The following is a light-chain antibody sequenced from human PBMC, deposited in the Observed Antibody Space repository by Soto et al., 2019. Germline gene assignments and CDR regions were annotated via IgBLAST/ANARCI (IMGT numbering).Light chain of an antibody. CDR1: QSISDW. CDR3: QQHNDYPIT. Sequence: DIQMTQSPSTLSASEGDRVTITCRASQSISDWLAWYQQKPGKAPYLLIYKASNLESGVPSRFSGSGSGTEFTLTISSLQPDDFATYYCQQHNDYPITFGQGTRLE. CDR2: KAS. V-gene: IGKV1-5*03. J-gene: IGKJ5*01.